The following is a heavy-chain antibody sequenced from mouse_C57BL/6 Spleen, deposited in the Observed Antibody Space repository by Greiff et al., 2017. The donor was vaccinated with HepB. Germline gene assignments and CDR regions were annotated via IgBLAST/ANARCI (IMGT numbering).Heavy chain of an antibody. V-gene: IGHV1-39*01. CDR3: ALYYGSSNWYFDV. D-gene: IGHD1-1*01. Sequence: VQLQQSGPELVKPGASVKISCKASGYSFTDYNMNWVKQSNGKSLEWIGVINPNYGTTSYNQKFKGKATLTVDTSSSTAYMQLSSLTSEDSAVYYCALYYGSSNWYFDVWGTGTTVTVSS. CDR2: INPNYGTT. J-gene: IGHJ1*03. CDR1: GYSFTDYN.